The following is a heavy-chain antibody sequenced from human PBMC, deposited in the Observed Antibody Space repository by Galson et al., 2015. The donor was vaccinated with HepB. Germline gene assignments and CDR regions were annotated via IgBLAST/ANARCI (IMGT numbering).Heavy chain of an antibody. CDR1: GYTFTSYY. D-gene: IGHD1-1*01. CDR3: AREVKANWNDVGWFDP. V-gene: IGHV1-2*02. Sequence: SVKVSCKASGYTFTSYYMHWVRQAPGQGLEWMGWINPNSGGTNYAQKFQGRVTMTRDTSISTAYMELSRLRSDDTAVYYCAREVKANWNDVGWFDPWGQGTLVTVSS. J-gene: IGHJ5*02. CDR2: INPNSGGT.